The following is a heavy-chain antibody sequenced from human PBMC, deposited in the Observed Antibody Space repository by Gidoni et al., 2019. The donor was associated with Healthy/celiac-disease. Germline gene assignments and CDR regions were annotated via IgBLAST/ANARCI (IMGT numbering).Heavy chain of an antibody. CDR2: INPSGGST. D-gene: IGHD5-12*01. Sequence: QVQLVQSGAEVKKPGASVKVSCKASGYTFTSYYMPWVRQAPRQGLEWMGIINPSGGSTRYAQKFQGRVTMTRDTSTSTVYMELSSLRSEDTAVYYCARRGGGSGYDDYYYYGMDVWGQGTTVTVSS. CDR3: ARRGGGSGYDDYYYYGMDV. J-gene: IGHJ6*02. CDR1: GYTFTSYY. V-gene: IGHV1-46*01.